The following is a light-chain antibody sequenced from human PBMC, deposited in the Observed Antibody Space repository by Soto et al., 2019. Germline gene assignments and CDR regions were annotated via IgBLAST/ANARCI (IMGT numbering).Light chain of an antibody. V-gene: IGLV1-47*01. J-gene: IGLJ2*01. CDR2: RNN. Sequence: QSVLTQPPSASGTPGQRVTISCSGSSSNIGSNYVYWYQQLPGTAPKLLIYRNNQRPSGVPDRFSGSKSGTSASLGISGLRSEDEADYYCAAWDDSLSVHVVFGGGTKLTVL. CDR1: SSNIGSNY. CDR3: AAWDDSLSVHVV.